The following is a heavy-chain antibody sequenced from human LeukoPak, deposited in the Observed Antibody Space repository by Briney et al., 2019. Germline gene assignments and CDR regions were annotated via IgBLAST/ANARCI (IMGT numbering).Heavy chain of an antibody. Sequence: GASVKVSCKASGGTFSSYAISWVRQAPGQGLEWMGGIIPLFGTANYAQKFQGRVAIITDESTSTAYMELSSLRSEATAVSYCASDRLTAYGSGSPYYMDVWGKGATVTVSS. V-gene: IGHV1-69*05. CDR1: GGTFSSYA. CDR2: IIPLFGTA. CDR3: ASDRLTAYGSGSPYYMDV. J-gene: IGHJ6*03. D-gene: IGHD3-10*01.